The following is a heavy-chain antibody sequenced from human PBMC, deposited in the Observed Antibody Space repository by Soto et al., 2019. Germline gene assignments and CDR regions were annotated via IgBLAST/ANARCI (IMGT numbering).Heavy chain of an antibody. V-gene: IGHV1-2*02. J-gene: IGHJ5*02. D-gene: IGHD1-26*01. CDR2: INPNSGGT. Sequence: ASVKVSCKASGYTFTGYYMHWVRQAPGQGLEWMGWINPNSGGTDYAQKFQGRVTMTRDTSISTAYMELSRLRSDDTAVYYCAGGVLSGSYYNWFDPWGQGTLVTVSS. CDR1: GYTFTGYY. CDR3: AGGVLSGSYYNWFDP.